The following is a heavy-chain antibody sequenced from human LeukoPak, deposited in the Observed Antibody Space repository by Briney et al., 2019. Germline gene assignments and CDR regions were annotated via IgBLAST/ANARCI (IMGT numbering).Heavy chain of an antibody. CDR2: ISGSGGST. V-gene: IGHV3-23*01. J-gene: IGHJ4*02. CDR1: AFTFSSYA. D-gene: IGHD2-15*01. CDR3: AKDRGGNGGYFDY. Sequence: AGGSLRLSCAASAFTFSSYAMSWVRQAPGKGLEWVSAISGSGGSTYYADSVKGRLTISRDNSKNTLYLQMNSLRAEDTAVYYCAKDRGGNGGYFDYWGQGTLVTVSS.